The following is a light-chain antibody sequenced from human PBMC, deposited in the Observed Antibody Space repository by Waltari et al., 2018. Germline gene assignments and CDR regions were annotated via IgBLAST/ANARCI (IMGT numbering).Light chain of an antibody. Sequence: QSVLTQPPSASGTPGQRVTISCSGSSSNLGSNSINWYQQPPGTAPKLLIYSNNQRPSGVPDRFSGSKSGTSASLAISGLQSEDEADYHCAAWDDSLNGVIFGGGTKLTVL. CDR1: SSNLGSNS. J-gene: IGLJ2*01. V-gene: IGLV1-44*01. CDR2: SNN. CDR3: AAWDDSLNGVI.